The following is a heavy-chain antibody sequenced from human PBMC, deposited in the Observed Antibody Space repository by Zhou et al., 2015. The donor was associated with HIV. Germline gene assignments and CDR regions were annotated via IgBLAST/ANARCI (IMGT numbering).Heavy chain of an antibody. CDR1: GYTFTSYD. J-gene: IGHJ2*01. V-gene: IGHV1-8*01. D-gene: IGHD6-6*01. Sequence: QVQLVQSGAEVKKPGASVKVSCKASGYTFTSYDINWVRQATGQGLEWVGWVNPNSANTGYAQKFQGRVTMTRNTSITTAYMELSSLRSEDTAVYYCARDRGGARPDWRYFDLWGRWHPRSVSRQ. CDR3: ARDRGGARPDWRYFDL. CDR2: VNPNSANT.